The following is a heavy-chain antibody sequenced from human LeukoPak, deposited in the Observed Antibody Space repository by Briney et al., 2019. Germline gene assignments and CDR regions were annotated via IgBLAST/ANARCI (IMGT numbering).Heavy chain of an antibody. J-gene: IGHJ4*02. V-gene: IGHV3-53*01. D-gene: IGHD3-22*01. CDR1: GFTVSSNY. CDR2: IYSGGST. CDR3: ARAAYDSSGYLTL. Sequence: GGSLRLSCAASGFTVSSNYMSWVRQAPGKGLEWVSVIYSGGSTYYADSVKGRFTISRDNSKNTLYLQMNSLRAEDTAVYYCARAAYDSSGYLTLWGQGTLVTVSS.